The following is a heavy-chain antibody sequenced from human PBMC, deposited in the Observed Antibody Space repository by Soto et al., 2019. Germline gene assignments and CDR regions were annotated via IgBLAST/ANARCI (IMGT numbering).Heavy chain of an antibody. D-gene: IGHD3-22*01. J-gene: IGHJ5*02. CDR1: GGSISNSRFY. CDR2: IYHTGNA. V-gene: IGHV4-39*01. Sequence: PSETLSLTCAVSGGSISNSRFYWAWIRKPPGEGLEWIGSIYHTGNAYYNPSLKSRVTISVDTSKNQFSLKLTSVTAADAALYYCARDFFASSDYTTNWFDPWGQGTLVTVSS. CDR3: ARDFFASSDYTTNWFDP.